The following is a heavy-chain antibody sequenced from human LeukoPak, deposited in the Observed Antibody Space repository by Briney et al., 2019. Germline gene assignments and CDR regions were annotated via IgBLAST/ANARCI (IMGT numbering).Heavy chain of an antibody. V-gene: IGHV3-11*04. CDR3: ARDATTDVGYVYMDV. CDR2: ISSSGSIV. Sequence: GGSLRLSCAASGFTFDDYCMRWVRQVPGKGLEWVSYISSSGSIVHYADSVEGRFTISRDNAKNSLYLQMNSLRAEDTALYYCARDATTDVGYVYMDVWGKGTTVTISS. J-gene: IGHJ6*03. D-gene: IGHD5-18*01. CDR1: GFTFDDYC.